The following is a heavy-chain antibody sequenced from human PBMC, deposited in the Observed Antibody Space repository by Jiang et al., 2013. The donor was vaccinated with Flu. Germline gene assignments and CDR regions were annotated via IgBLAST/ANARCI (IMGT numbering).Heavy chain of an antibody. Sequence: SNAWMSWVRQAPGKGLEWVGRXKSKTDGGTTDYAAPVKGRFTISRDDSKNTLYLQMNSLKTEDTAVYYCTTDPGYYDSSGGDYWGQGTLVTVSS. J-gene: IGHJ4*02. CDR3: TTDPGYYDSSGGDY. V-gene: IGHV3-15*01. D-gene: IGHD3-22*01. CDR1: SNAW. CDR2: XKSKTDGGTT.